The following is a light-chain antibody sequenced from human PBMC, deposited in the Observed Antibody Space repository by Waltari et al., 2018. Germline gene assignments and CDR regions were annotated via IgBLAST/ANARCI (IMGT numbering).Light chain of an antibody. CDR1: QTVTSIS. V-gene: IGKV3-20*01. J-gene: IGKJ4*01. CDR2: GAA. CDR3: QQYDGIVLT. Sequence: IVLTNPPGTLSLSPGERATPLCRASQTVTSISLGLYQQKPGQAPSLLIYGAATRAAGIPDWFSGSGSGTNFTLTISRLEPEDFAVYYCQQYDGIVLTFGGGTKAEI.